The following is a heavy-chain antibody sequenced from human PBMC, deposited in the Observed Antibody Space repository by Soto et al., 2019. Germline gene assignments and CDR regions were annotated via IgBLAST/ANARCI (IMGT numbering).Heavy chain of an antibody. J-gene: IGHJ5*02. CDR2: MFYSGAT. CDR1: GGSISDISYC. Sequence: LSLTCTVSGGSISDISYCWGWIRQPPGKGLQWIGCMFYSGATYYNPSLKNRVTLSVDTSNNEFSLKLVSVTAPDTAVYYCARHKSGSDWLDPWGQGTLVTV. V-gene: IGHV4-39*01. D-gene: IGHD2-15*01. CDR3: ARHKSGSDWLDP.